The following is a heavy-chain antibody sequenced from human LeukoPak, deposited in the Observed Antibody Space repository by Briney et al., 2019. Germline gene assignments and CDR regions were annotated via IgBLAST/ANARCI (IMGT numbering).Heavy chain of an antibody. Sequence: GGSLRLSCAASGFTFSSYVMTWVRQAPGKGLEWVSSISVGDRSTYYADSVKGRFTISRDNARNTLYLQMNSLRAGDTAVYYCAKSPYVVVVVAATLYFDYWGQGTLVTVSS. D-gene: IGHD2-15*01. CDR3: AKSPYVVVVVAATLYFDY. J-gene: IGHJ4*02. CDR1: GFTFSSYV. CDR2: ISVGDRST. V-gene: IGHV3-23*01.